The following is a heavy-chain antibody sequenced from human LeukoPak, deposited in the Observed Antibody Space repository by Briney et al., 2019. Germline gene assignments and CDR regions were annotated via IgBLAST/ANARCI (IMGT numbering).Heavy chain of an antibody. J-gene: IGHJ5*02. CDR2: IWYDGSNK. D-gene: IGHD2-15*01. CDR3: AGSYCSGGSCYSENWFDP. CDR1: GFTFSSYG. V-gene: IGHV3-33*01. Sequence: PGRSLRLSCAASGFTFSSYGMHWVRQAPGKGLEWVAVIWYDGSNKYYADSVKSRFTISRDNSKNTLYLQMNSLRAEDTAVYYCAGSYCSGGSCYSENWFDPWGQGTLVTVSS.